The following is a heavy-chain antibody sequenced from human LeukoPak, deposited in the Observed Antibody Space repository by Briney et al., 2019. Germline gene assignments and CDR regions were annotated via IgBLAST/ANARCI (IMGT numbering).Heavy chain of an antibody. CDR1: IDSLSNYY. Sequence: WDTLALTCTFSIDSLSNYYWSWIRQPPGKGLEWIRYLYYSWSTNYNPSLESRSTISVHTSKNQFSLKLSSVTTADTAVYYCARDGGRNTFDICGQRTMVAVSS. D-gene: IGHD2-15*01. CDR2: LYYSWST. V-gene: IGHV4-59*07. CDR3: ARDGGRNTFDI. J-gene: IGHJ3*02.